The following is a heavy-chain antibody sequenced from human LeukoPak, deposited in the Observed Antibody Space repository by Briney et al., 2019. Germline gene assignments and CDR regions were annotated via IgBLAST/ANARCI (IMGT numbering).Heavy chain of an antibody. CDR1: GYSISSGYY. Sequence: SETLSLTRTVSGYSISSGYYWGWIRQPPGKGLEWIGSIYHSGSTYYNPSLKSRVTISVDTSKNQFSLKLSSVAAADTAVYYCARVSPGVDYWGQGTLVTVSS. J-gene: IGHJ4*02. CDR3: ARVSPGVDY. V-gene: IGHV4-38-2*02. CDR2: IYHSGST. D-gene: IGHD3-10*01.